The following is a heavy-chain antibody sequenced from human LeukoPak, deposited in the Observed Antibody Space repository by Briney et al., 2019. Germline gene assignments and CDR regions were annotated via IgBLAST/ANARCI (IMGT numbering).Heavy chain of an antibody. CDR2: INTNTGNP. J-gene: IGHJ4*02. Sequence: ASVKVSCKASGYTFTSYAMNWVRQAPGQGLEWMGWINTNTGNPTYAQGFTGRFVFSLDTSVSTAYLQISSLKAEDTAVYYCAASPRPLWFGEFPDYWGQGTLVTVSS. CDR3: AASPRPLWFGEFPDY. D-gene: IGHD3-10*01. V-gene: IGHV7-4-1*02. CDR1: GYTFTSYA.